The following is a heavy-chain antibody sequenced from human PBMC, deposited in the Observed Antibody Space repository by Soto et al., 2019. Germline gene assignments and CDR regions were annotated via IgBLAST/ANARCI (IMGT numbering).Heavy chain of an antibody. V-gene: IGHV3-33*05. CDR3: ARDQGYYDSSGYGGDYYYYGMDV. D-gene: IGHD3-22*01. J-gene: IGHJ6*02. Sequence: GGSLRLSCASSGFTFSNYGMHWVRQAPGKGLEWVGVILFDGRSQNYADSVKGRFTISRDNAKNTLFLQMNSLRAEDTAVYFCARDQGYYDSSGYGGDYYYYGMDVWGQGTTVTVS. CDR1: GFTFSNYG. CDR2: ILFDGRSQ.